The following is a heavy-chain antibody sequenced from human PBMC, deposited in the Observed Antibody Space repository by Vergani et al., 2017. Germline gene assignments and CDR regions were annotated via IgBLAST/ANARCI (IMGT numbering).Heavy chain of an antibody. D-gene: IGHD3-22*01. Sequence: EVQLVESGGGLVKPGGSLRLSCAASGFTFSSYSMNWVRQAPGKGLEWVSYISSSSSTIYYADSVKGRFTISRDNAKNSLYLQMNSLRAEDTAVYYCARGYYDSSPGGYYYYMDVWGKGTTVTVSS. V-gene: IGHV3-21*05. CDR2: ISSSSSTI. CDR1: GFTFSSYS. J-gene: IGHJ6*03. CDR3: ARGYYDSSPGGYYYYMDV.